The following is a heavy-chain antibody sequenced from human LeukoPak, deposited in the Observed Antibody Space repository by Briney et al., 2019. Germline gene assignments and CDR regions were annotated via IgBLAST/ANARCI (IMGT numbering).Heavy chain of an antibody. Sequence: GKSLRLSCAASGFTFSSHAMHWVRQAPGKGLEWVAAISRDGSNKYYADSVTGRFTISRDNSKNTLYLQVNSLKTEDSAVYYWATSRQGVLIARVLDPWGQGPRVPVSS. CDR3: ATSRQGVLIARVLDP. J-gene: IGHJ5*02. CDR1: GFTFSSHA. CDR2: ISRDGSNK. D-gene: IGHD3-10*01. V-gene: IGHV3-30*04.